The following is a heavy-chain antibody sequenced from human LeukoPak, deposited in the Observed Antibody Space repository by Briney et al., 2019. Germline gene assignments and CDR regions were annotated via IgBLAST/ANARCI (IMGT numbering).Heavy chain of an antibody. D-gene: IGHD4-17*01. V-gene: IGHV4-59*11. CDR2: ISYIGST. Sequence: VKPSETLSLTCAVSTDSFSSHYWTWIRQPPGKGLEWIGYISYIGSTNYNPSLKSRVTISIDTSKNQFSLRLSSVAAADTAVHYCARDVVTVTKGFDIWGQGTMVSVSS. CDR1: TDSFSSHY. J-gene: IGHJ3*02. CDR3: ARDVVTVTKGFDI.